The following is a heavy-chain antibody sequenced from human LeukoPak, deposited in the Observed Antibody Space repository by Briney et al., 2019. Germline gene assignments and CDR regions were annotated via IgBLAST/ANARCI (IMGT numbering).Heavy chain of an antibody. J-gene: IGHJ4*02. V-gene: IGHV1-18*04. D-gene: IGHD3-22*01. CDR1: GYTFTGHY. Sequence: GASVKVSCRASGYTFTGHYMHWVRQAPGQGLEWMGWISAYNGNTNYAQKLQGRVTMTTDTSTSTAYMELRSLRSDDTAVYYCARARYYYDSSGYYGGDYWGQGTLVTVSS. CDR3: ARARYYYDSSGYYGGDY. CDR2: ISAYNGNT.